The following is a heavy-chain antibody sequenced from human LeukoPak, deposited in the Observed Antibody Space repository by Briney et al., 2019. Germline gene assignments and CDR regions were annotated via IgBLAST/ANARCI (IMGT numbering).Heavy chain of an antibody. CDR1: GYTFTDYY. CDR3: ANDYDFWSGYLRY. Sequence: GASVKVSCKTSGYTFTDYYMHWVRQAPGQGLEWMGLMNPNNGDTTYSQKFQGRVTMTRDTSISTAYMELSRLRSDDTAVYYCANDYDFWSGYLRYWGQGTLVTVSS. V-gene: IGHV1-2*02. J-gene: IGHJ4*02. D-gene: IGHD3-3*01. CDR2: MNPNNGDT.